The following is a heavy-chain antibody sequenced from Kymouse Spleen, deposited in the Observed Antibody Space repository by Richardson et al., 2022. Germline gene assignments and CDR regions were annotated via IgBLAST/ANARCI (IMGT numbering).Heavy chain of an antibody. D-gene: IGHD1-7*01. CDR2: ISGSGGST. Sequence: EVQLVESGGGLVQPGGSLRLSCAASGFTFSSYAMSWVRQAPGKGLEWVSAISGSGGSTYYADSVKGRFTISRDNSKNTLYLQMNSLRAEDTAVYYCAKDHARITGTTDWFDPWGQGTLVTVSS. CDR3: AKDHARITGTTDWFDP. CDR1: GFTFSSYA. J-gene: IGHJ5*02. V-gene: IGHV3-23*04.